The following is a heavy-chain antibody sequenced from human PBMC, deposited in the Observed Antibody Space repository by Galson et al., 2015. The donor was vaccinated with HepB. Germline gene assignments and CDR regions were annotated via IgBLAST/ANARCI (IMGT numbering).Heavy chain of an antibody. CDR1: GYTFTSYD. V-gene: IGHV1-8*01. J-gene: IGHJ3*02. Sequence: SVKVSCKASGYTFTSYDINWVRQATGQGLEWMGWMNPNSGNTGYAQKFQGRVTMTRNTSISTAYMELSSLRSEDTAVYYCASILECDSDAFDIWGQGTMVTVSS. CDR3: ASILECDSDAFDI. CDR2: MNPNSGNT. D-gene: IGHD3-3*01.